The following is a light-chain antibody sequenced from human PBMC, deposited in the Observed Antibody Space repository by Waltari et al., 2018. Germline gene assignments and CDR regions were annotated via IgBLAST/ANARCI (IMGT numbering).Light chain of an antibody. V-gene: IGLV2-14*01. CDR2: DVS. J-gene: IGLJ1*01. Sequence: QSALTQPASVSGSPGQSITISCTGISSDIDVYNSVSWYQQHPGKAPKLLIYDVSERPSGFSNLFSGSKSGNTASLTISGLQAEDEADYCCSSYTSSSTLVFGTGTKVTVL. CDR1: SSDIDVYNS. CDR3: SSYTSSSTLV.